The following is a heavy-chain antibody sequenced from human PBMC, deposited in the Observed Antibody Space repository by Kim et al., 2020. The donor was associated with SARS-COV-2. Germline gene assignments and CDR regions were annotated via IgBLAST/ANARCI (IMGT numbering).Heavy chain of an antibody. J-gene: IGHJ4*02. Sequence: GGSLILSCAASGFTFSSYAMSWVRQAPGKGLEWVSAISGSGGSTYYADSVKGRFTISRDNSKNTLYLQMNSLRAEDTAVYYCAKGTYYYDSSGYRYWGQGTLVTVSS. CDR2: ISGSGGST. CDR3: AKGTYYYDSSGYRY. CDR1: GFTFSSYA. V-gene: IGHV3-23*01. D-gene: IGHD3-22*01.